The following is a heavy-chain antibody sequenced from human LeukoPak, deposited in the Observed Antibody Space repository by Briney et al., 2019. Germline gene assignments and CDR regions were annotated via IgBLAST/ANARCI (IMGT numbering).Heavy chain of an antibody. CDR3: ARSHDHLWGNYPDY. CDR1: GGSVSSGSYY. CDR2: IYYSGNT. Sequence: SETLSLTCTVSGGSVSSGSYYWSWIRQPPGKGLEWIGYIYYSGNTNYDPSLKSRVTLSVDKSKNQFSLRLNSVTAADTAMYYCARSHDHLWGNYPDYWGQGTLVTVSS. D-gene: IGHD3-16*02. V-gene: IGHV4-61*01. J-gene: IGHJ4*02.